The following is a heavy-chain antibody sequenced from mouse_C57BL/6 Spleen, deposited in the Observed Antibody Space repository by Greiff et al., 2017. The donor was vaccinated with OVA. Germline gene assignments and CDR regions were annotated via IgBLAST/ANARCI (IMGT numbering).Heavy chain of an antibody. D-gene: IGHD2-1*01. Sequence: EVKLQESGPGLVKPSQSLSLTCSVPGYSITSGYYWNWIRQFPGNKLEWMGYISYDGSNNYNPSLKNRISITRDTSKNQFFLKLNSVTTEDTATYYCARDRVYGNYNAMDYWGQGTSVTVSS. V-gene: IGHV3-6*01. CDR1: GYSITSGYY. J-gene: IGHJ4*01. CDR2: ISYDGSN. CDR3: ARDRVYGNYNAMDY.